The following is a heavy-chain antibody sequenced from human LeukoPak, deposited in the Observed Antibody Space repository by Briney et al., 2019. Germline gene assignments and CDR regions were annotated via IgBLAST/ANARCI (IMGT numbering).Heavy chain of an antibody. CDR2: VSSTSSNI. CDR1: GFTFTTYT. D-gene: IGHD6-13*01. J-gene: IGHJ4*02. CDR3: ARVGYSSSWRERYKYYFDY. V-gene: IGHV3-21*01. Sequence: GGSLRLSCAASGFTFTTYTMNWVRQAPGKGLEWVSSVSSTSSNIYYADSVKGRFTISRDNAKNSLYLQMNGLRAEDTALYYCARVGYSSSWRERYKYYFDYWGQGTLVTVSS.